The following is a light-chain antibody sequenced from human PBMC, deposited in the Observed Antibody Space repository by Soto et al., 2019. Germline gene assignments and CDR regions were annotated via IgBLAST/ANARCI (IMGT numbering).Light chain of an antibody. J-gene: IGKJ1*01. CDR2: AAS. V-gene: IGKV1-27*01. Sequence: DIQMTQSPSSLSASVGDRVTITCRASQGISNYLAWYQQKPGQVPKLLIYAASTLQSGVPSRFSGSGSGTDFTLTISSLQPEDVATYYRQKYYSARWTFGQGTRVDIK. CDR3: QKYYSARWT. CDR1: QGISNY.